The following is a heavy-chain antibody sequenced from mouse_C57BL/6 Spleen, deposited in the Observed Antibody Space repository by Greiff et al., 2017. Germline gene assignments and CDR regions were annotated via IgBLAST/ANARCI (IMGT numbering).Heavy chain of an antibody. CDR3: ARYSSGYYAMDY. Sequence: QVQLQQPGAELVRPGSSVKLSCKASGYTFPSYWMDWVKQRPGQGLEWIGNIYPSDSATHSIQKFKATAPLTVDKSSSTAYMQLSSLTSEDSAVYYGARYSSGYYAMDYWGQGTSVTVSS. CDR1: GYTFPSYW. J-gene: IGHJ4*01. V-gene: IGHV1-61*01. CDR2: IYPSDSAT. D-gene: IGHD3-2*02.